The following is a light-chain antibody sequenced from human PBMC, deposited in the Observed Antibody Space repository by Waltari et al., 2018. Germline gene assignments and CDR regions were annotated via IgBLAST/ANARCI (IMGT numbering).Light chain of an antibody. V-gene: IGKV3-11*01. CDR2: DAS. CDR1: QSVSNS. Sequence: EVVLTQSPATLSLSPGERATLSCRASQSVSNSLAWYRQKPGQAPSLLIYDASTWAAGSPGRFSGSGSGTDFTLTISSLEPEDFAVYYCQLRTGWPMTFGQGTRLEIK. J-gene: IGKJ5*01. CDR3: QLRTGWPMT.